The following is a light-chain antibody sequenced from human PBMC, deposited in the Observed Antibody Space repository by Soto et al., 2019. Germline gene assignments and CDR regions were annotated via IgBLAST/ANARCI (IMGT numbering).Light chain of an antibody. Sequence: EVVLTQSPATLSLSPGERATFSGKASQSVGTSLAWFQQKPGQAPRLLSYDASVRATGIPARFSGSGSGTDFTLTISRLQPEDIAMYYCQQSSNWPPWTFGRGTKVDIK. CDR1: QSVGTS. J-gene: IGKJ1*01. CDR3: QQSSNWPPWT. V-gene: IGKV3-11*01. CDR2: DAS.